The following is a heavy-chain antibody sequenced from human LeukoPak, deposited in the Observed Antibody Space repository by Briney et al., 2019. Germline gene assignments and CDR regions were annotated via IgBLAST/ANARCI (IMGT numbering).Heavy chain of an antibody. CDR1: GFTFSSYE. V-gene: IGHV3-48*03. Sequence: GGSLRLSCAVSGFTFSSYEMNWVRQAPGKGLEWVSYISSSGSTIYYADSVKGRFTIFRDNAKNSLYLQMNSLRAEDTAVYYCARTYDSSGYYFPDAFDIWGQGTMVTVSS. CDR2: ISSSGSTI. J-gene: IGHJ3*02. D-gene: IGHD3-22*01. CDR3: ARTYDSSGYYFPDAFDI.